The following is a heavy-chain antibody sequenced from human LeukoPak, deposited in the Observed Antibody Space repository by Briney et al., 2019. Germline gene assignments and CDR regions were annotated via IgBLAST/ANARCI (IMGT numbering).Heavy chain of an antibody. J-gene: IGHJ3*02. Sequence: GGSLRLSCAASGFTFESYAMSRVRQAPGKGLEWVSTVSRSGDNTYYADPVKGRFTISRDNLKKTLYMQMNSLRAEDTAVYYCAKVKSRPWGSAFDGFDIWGQGTMVTVSS. CDR1: GFTFESYA. CDR2: VSRSGDNT. D-gene: IGHD7-27*01. CDR3: AKVKSRPWGSAFDGFDI. V-gene: IGHV3-23*01.